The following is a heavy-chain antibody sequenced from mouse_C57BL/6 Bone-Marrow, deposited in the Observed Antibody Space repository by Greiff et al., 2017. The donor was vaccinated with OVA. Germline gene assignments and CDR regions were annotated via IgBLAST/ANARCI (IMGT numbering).Heavy chain of an antibody. Sequence: DVHLVESGGGLVQPGGSLKLSCAASGFTFSDYYMYWVRQTPEKRLEWVAYISNGGGSTYYPDTVKGRFTISRDNAKNTLYLQMSRLKSEDTAMYYCARHDTTGDYWGQGTTLTVSS. CDR3: ARHDTTGDY. CDR1: GFTFSDYY. V-gene: IGHV5-12*01. J-gene: IGHJ2*01. CDR2: ISNGGGST. D-gene: IGHD1-1*01.